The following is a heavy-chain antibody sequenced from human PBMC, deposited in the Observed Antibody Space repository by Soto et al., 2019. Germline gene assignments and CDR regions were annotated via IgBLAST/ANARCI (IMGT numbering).Heavy chain of an antibody. V-gene: IGHV3-66*01. J-gene: IGHJ5*02. Sequence: EVQLVESGGGLVQPGGSLRLSCAASGFTVSSNYMSWVRQAPGKGLEWVSVIYSDDTTYYADSVKGRFTISRDNSKNTLYLQMNSLRAEDTAVYYCAGNGDGSDYRGWFDPWGQGTLVTVSS. CDR2: IYSDDTT. D-gene: IGHD3-22*01. CDR1: GFTVSSNY. CDR3: AGNGDGSDYRGWFDP.